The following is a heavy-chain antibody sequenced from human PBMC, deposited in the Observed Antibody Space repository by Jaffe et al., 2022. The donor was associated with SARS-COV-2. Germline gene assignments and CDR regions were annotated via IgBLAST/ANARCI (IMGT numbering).Heavy chain of an antibody. Sequence: EVQLLESGGGLVQPGGSLRLSCAASGFTFSSYAMSWVRQAPGKGLEWVSAISGSGGSTYYADSVKGRFTISRDNSKNTLYLQMNSLRAEDTAVYYCAKEGRLRYCSSTSCYTGGRHMDVWGQGTTVTVSS. D-gene: IGHD2-2*02. CDR3: AKEGRLRYCSSTSCYTGGRHMDV. V-gene: IGHV3-23*01. CDR1: GFTFSSYA. CDR2: ISGSGGST. J-gene: IGHJ6*02.